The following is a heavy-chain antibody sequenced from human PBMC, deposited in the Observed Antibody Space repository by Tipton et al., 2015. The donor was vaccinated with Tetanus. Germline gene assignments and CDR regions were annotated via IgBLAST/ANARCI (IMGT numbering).Heavy chain of an antibody. V-gene: IGHV5-51*01. CDR2: IYPDDSDT. D-gene: IGHD2-15*01. CDR1: GYNFNYYW. J-gene: IGHJ4*02. Sequence: EVQLVQSGAEVKKPGESLKISCKASGYNFNYYWIGWVRQMPGKGLEWMGLIYPDDSDTRYSPSFQGQVTFSADESISTAYLQWSSLKASDTAIYYCASFSDGYFDYWGQGTLVTVPS. CDR3: ASFSDGYFDY.